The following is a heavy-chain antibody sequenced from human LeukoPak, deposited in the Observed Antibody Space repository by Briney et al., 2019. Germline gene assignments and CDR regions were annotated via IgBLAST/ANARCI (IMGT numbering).Heavy chain of an antibody. D-gene: IGHD6-19*01. CDR2: ISYDGSNK. CDR1: GFTFSSYA. J-gene: IGHJ3*02. CDR3: ARDKGIAVAGTVFDI. V-gene: IGHV3-30-3*01. Sequence: GGSLRPSCAASGFTFSSYAMHWVRQAPGKGLEWVAVISYDGSNKYYADSVKGRFTISRDNPKNTLYLQMNSLRAEDTAVYYCARDKGIAVAGTVFDIWGQGTMVTVSS.